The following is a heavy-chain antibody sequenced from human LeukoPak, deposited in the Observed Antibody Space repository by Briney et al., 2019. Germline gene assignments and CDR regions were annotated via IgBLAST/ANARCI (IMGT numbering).Heavy chain of an antibody. Sequence: SETLSLTCTVSGDSISPYYWSWIRQPPGKGLEWIGYIYYRGTTNYNPSLQSRVTISVDMSKNQFSLKLSSVTAADTAVYYCARDTYYYDSSGYFSLDYWGQGTLVTVSS. D-gene: IGHD3-22*01. V-gene: IGHV4-59*01. J-gene: IGHJ4*02. CDR2: IYYRGTT. CDR1: GDSISPYY. CDR3: ARDTYYYDSSGYFSLDY.